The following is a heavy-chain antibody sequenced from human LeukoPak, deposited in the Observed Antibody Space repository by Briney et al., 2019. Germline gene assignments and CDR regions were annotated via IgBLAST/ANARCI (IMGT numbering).Heavy chain of an antibody. D-gene: IGHD5-12*01. V-gene: IGHV3-74*01. Sequence: GGSLRLSCAASGFTFSSYWMHWVRQAPGRGLLWVSRIDTDGSSTIYADSVKGRFTISRDNAKNTLYLQMNSLRAEDTAVYYCARGYAGIDYWGQGSLVTVSS. CDR2: IDTDGSST. CDR3: ARGYAGIDY. J-gene: IGHJ4*02. CDR1: GFTFSSYW.